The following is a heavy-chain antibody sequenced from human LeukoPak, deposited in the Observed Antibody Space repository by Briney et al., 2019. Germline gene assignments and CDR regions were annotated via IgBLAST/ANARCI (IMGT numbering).Heavy chain of an antibody. V-gene: IGHV1-46*01. CDR1: GYTFTSYY. CDR2: INPSGGST. D-gene: IGHD5-18*01. CDR3: AREHSYGYSFDY. Sequence: ASVKVSCKATGYTFTSYYMLWVRQAPGQGLEWMGIINPSGGSTSYAQRFQGRVTMTRDTSTSAVYMELSSLRSEDTAVYYCAREHSYGYSFDYWGQGTLVTVSS. J-gene: IGHJ4*02.